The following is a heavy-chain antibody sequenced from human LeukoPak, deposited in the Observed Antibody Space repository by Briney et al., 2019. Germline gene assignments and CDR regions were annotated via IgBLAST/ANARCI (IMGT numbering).Heavy chain of an antibody. D-gene: IGHD2-15*01. J-gene: IGHJ3*02. CDR1: GYTFTNLD. Sequence: ASVKVSCKTSGYTFTNLDINWLRQAPGQGLEWMGWMSPNSGDTGYAQKFQGRVSMTRDIFKSTAYMELSRLRSDDTAVYYCARDPVVAATPDAFDIWGQGTMVTVSS. CDR2: MSPNSGDT. V-gene: IGHV1-8*01. CDR3: ARDPVVAATPDAFDI.